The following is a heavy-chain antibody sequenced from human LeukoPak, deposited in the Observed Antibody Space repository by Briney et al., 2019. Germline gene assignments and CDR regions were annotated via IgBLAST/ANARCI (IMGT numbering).Heavy chain of an antibody. V-gene: IGHV4-39*07. D-gene: IGHD2-2*01. CDR2: IYYSGST. CDR1: GGSISSSSYY. CDR3: ARGGEYQLLYWYFDL. J-gene: IGHJ2*01. Sequence: SETLSLTCTVSGGSISSSSYYWGWIRQPPGKGLEWIGSIYYSGSTYYNPSLKSRVTISVDTSKNQFSLKLSSVTAADTAVYYCARGGEYQLLYWYFDLWGRGTLVTVSS.